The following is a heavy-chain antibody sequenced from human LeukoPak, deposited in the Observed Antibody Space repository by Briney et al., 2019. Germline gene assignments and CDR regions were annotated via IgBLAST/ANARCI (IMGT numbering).Heavy chain of an antibody. Sequence: HPGGSLRLSCAASGFTFSSYGMHWVRQAPGKGLEWVAFIRYDGSNKYYADSVKGRFTISRDNSKNTLYLQMNSLRAEDTAVYYCARAPLNYYDSSGYYSPPYYFDYWGQGTLVTVSS. J-gene: IGHJ4*02. CDR3: ARAPLNYYDSSGYYSPPYYFDY. CDR2: IRYDGSNK. V-gene: IGHV3-30*02. CDR1: GFTFSSYG. D-gene: IGHD3-22*01.